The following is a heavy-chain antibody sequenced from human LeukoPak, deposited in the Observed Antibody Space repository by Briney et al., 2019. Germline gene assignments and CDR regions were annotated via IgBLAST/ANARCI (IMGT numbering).Heavy chain of an antibody. Sequence: SETLSLTCGVSGGSISGGGYSWSWIRQPPGKGLEWIGYIYNSGNTYYNPSLKSRVNISVDRSKNQVSLKLSSVTAADTAVYYCARSWFGESFGMDVWGPGTTVTVSS. CDR1: GGSISGGGYS. J-gene: IGHJ6*02. CDR3: ARSWFGESFGMDV. CDR2: IYNSGNT. D-gene: IGHD3-10*01. V-gene: IGHV4-30-2*01.